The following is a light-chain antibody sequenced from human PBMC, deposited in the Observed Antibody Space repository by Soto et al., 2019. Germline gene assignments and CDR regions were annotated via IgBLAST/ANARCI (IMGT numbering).Light chain of an antibody. CDR2: EVS. CDR3: CSYAGSSTFYV. J-gene: IGLJ1*01. Sequence: SVLTQPASLSWAPWQSITISRTGTSSDVGSYNLVSWYQQHPGKAPKLMIYEVSKRPSGVSNRFSGSKSGNTASLTISGLQAEDEADYYCCSYAGSSTFYVFGTGTKVT. CDR1: SSDVGSYNL. V-gene: IGLV2-23*02.